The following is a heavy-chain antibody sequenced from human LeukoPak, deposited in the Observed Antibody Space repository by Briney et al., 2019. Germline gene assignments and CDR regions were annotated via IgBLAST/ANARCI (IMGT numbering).Heavy chain of an antibody. Sequence: GGSLRLSCAASGFTFSNYWMHWVRQAPGKGLVWVSRINRDGRSTNYADSVKGRFTISRDNAKNTVFLQMDSLRAEDTAVYYCALPLRDGDFYFDYWGQGALVTVSS. D-gene: IGHD4-17*01. V-gene: IGHV3-74*01. J-gene: IGHJ4*02. CDR1: GFTFSNYW. CDR3: ALPLRDGDFYFDY. CDR2: INRDGRST.